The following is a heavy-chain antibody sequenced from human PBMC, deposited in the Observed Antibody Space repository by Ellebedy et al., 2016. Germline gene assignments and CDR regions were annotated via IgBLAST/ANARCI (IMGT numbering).Heavy chain of an antibody. Sequence: GESLKISXAASGFTFSSYSMNWVRQAPGKGLEWVSYISSSSSTIYYADSVKGRFTISRDNAKNSLYLQMNSLRAEDTAVFYCARHNYLDCSSTSCLGANWYFDLWGRGTLVTVSS. CDR2: ISSSSSTI. CDR1: GFTFSSYS. CDR3: ARHNYLDCSSTSCLGANWYFDL. D-gene: IGHD2-2*01. J-gene: IGHJ2*01. V-gene: IGHV3-48*04.